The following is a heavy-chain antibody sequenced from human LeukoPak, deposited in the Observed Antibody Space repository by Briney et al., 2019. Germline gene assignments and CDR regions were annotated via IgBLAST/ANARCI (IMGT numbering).Heavy chain of an antibody. V-gene: IGHV3-48*01. CDR1: GFTFSSYS. D-gene: IGHD1-26*01. CDR2: ISSSSSTI. Sequence: GGSLRLSCAASGFTFSSYSMNWVRQAPGKGLEWVSYISSSSSTIYYADSVKGRFTISRDNSKNTLYLQMNSLRAEDTAVYYCAKALPVGSQPPFDYWGQGTLVTVSS. J-gene: IGHJ4*02. CDR3: AKALPVGSQPPFDY.